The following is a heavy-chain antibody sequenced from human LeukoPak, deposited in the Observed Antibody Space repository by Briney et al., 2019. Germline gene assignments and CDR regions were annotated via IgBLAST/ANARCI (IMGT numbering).Heavy chain of an antibody. CDR2: IYHSGST. V-gene: IGHV4-4*02. CDR1: GGSISGSNW. D-gene: IGHD7-27*01. CDR3: ARQTGDYYYYYYMDV. Sequence: PSETLSLTCTVSGGSISGSNWWSWVRQPPGKGLEWIGEIYHSGSTNYNPSLKSRVAISVDKSKNQFSLKLSSVTAADTAVYYCARQTGDYYYYYYMDVWGKGTTVTVSS. J-gene: IGHJ6*03.